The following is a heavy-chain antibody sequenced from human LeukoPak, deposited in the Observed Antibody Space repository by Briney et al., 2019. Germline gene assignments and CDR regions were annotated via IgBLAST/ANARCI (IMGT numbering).Heavy chain of an antibody. V-gene: IGHV3-23*01. CDR3: AKPISGGLAVTADWFAP. J-gene: IGHJ5*01. Sequence: GGSLRPSCEASGFAFSFFAMSWLRQAPGKGLEWVSTINANSGTRSYAASVRGRFTISRDNSKNTLYLQLNTLRADDTAVYYCAKPISGGLAVTADWFAPWGQGTLVVVSS. CDR1: GFAFSFFA. D-gene: IGHD6-19*01. CDR2: INANSGTR.